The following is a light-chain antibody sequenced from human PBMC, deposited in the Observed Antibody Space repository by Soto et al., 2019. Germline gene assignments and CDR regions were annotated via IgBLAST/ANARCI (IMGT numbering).Light chain of an antibody. J-gene: IGKJ1*01. CDR2: GAS. V-gene: IGKV3-15*01. CDR3: QQYNNWPPEGT. CDR1: QSVSSN. Sequence: EIVMTQSPATLSVSPGERATLSCRASQSVSSNLAWYQQKPGQAPRLLIYGASTRATGIPARFSGSGFGTEFTLTISSLQSEDFAVYYCQQYNNWPPEGTFGQGTKVDIK.